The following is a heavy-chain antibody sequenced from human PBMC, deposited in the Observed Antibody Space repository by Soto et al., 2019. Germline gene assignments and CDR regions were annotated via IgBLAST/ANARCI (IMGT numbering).Heavy chain of an antibody. CDR1: GFTFSDYY. J-gene: IGHJ4*02. Sequence: PGGSLRLSCAASGFTFSDYYMSWIRQAPGKGLEWISYIDTSSTKIYYADSVKGRFTISRDNAKNSLYLEMNSLRDEDTAVYYCARVDLIWSGYYDYWGQGTLVTVSS. CDR2: IDTSSTKI. V-gene: IGHV3-11*04. CDR3: ARVDLIWSGYYDY. D-gene: IGHD3-3*01.